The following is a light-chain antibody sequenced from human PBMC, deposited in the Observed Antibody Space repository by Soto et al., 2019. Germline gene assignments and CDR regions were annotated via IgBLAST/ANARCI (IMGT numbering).Light chain of an antibody. CDR2: GAS. CDR3: QQYNNWPYP. V-gene: IGKV3-15*01. Sequence: EIVMTQSPATLSVSPGERATLSCRASQSVSSNLAWYQQKPGQAPRLLIYGASTRATGIPARFSGSRSGTEVTLTISSLQSEDFAVSYCQQYNNWPYPFGQGTKLEI. J-gene: IGKJ2*01. CDR1: QSVSSN.